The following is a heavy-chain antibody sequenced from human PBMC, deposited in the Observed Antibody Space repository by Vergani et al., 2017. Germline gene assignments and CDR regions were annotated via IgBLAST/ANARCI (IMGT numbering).Heavy chain of an antibody. CDR2: IIPIFGTA. J-gene: IGHJ6*02. CDR1: GGTFSSYA. CDR3: ARDGAAIVVVPGAEAGYYYYGMDV. D-gene: IGHD2-2*01. Sequence: QVQLVQSGAEVKKPGSSVKVSCTASGGTFSSYAISWVRQAPGHGLEWMGGIIPIFGTANYAQKFQGIVTITADESTSTAYMELSSLRSEDTAVYYCARDGAAIVVVPGAEAGYYYYGMDVWGQGTTVTVSS. V-gene: IGHV1-69*01.